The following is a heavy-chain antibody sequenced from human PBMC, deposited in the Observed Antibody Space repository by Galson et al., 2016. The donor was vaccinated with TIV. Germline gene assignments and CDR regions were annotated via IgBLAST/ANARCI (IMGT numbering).Heavy chain of an antibody. CDR1: GYTLIEIA. D-gene: IGHD3-22*01. V-gene: IGHV1-24*01. CDR2: FDPEASKT. Sequence: SVKVSCKVSGYTLIEIAMHWVRQAPGKGLEWMGGFDPEASKTIYAQKLQGRVTMTEATFTDTAYMELNNLTSDDTAVYYCATVAWFPGLSLHSWGQGTLVTVSS. J-gene: IGHJ1*01. CDR3: ATVAWFPGLSLHS.